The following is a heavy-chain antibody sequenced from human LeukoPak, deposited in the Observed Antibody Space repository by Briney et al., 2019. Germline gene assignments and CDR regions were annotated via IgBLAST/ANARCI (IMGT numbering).Heavy chain of an antibody. V-gene: IGHV3-30*03. CDR1: GFTFSSYG. CDR3: ARGLYYFDY. CDR2: ISYDGSNK. Sequence: GGSLTLSCAASGFTFSSYGMHWVRQAPGKGPEWVAVISYDGSNKYYADSVKCRFTISRDNSKNPLYLQMNSLRAEDKAVYYCARGLYYFDYWGQGTLVTVSS. J-gene: IGHJ4*02.